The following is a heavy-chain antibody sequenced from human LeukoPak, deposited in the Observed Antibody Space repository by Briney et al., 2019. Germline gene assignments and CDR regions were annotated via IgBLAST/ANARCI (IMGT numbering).Heavy chain of an antibody. V-gene: IGHV4-59*11. J-gene: IGHJ5*02. CDR2: IYYSGST. Sequence: SETLSLTCTVSGGSISSHYWSWIRQPPGKGLEWIGYIYYSGSTNYNPSLKSRVTISVDTSKNQFSLKLSSVTAADTAVYYCARDRRHSYGAYFDPWGQGILVTVSS. CDR3: ARDRRHSYGAYFDP. D-gene: IGHD5-18*01. CDR1: GGSISSHY.